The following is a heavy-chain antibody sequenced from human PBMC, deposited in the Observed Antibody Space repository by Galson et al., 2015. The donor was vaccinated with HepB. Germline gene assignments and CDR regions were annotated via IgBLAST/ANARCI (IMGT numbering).Heavy chain of an antibody. V-gene: IGHV1-69*13. D-gene: IGHD2-2*01. Sequence: SVKVSCKASGGTFSSYAISWVRQAPGQGLEWMGGIIPIFGTANYAQKFQGRVTITADESTSTAYMELSSLRSEDTAVYYCARVPGYCSSTSCYDYYYYMDVWGKGTTVTVSS. CDR2: IIPIFGTA. CDR3: ARVPGYCSSTSCYDYYYYMDV. CDR1: GGTFSSYA. J-gene: IGHJ6*03.